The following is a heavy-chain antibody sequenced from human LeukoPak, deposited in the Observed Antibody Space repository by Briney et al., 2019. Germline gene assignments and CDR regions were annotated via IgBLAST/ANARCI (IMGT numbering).Heavy chain of an antibody. CDR2: INSDGSST. D-gene: IGHD3-10*01. J-gene: IGHJ1*01. CDR1: GFTFSSYW. CDR3: ARVSGLGMNEYYQH. V-gene: IGHV3-74*01. Sequence: PGGSLRLSCAASGFTFSSYWMHWVRQAPGKGLVWVSRINSDGSSTSYADSVKGRFTISRDNAKNTLYLQMNSLRAEDTAVYYCARVSGLGMNEYYQHWGQGTLVTVAS.